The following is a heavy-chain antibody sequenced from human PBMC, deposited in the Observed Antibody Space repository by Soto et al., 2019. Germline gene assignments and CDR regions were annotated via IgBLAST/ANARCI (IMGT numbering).Heavy chain of an antibody. V-gene: IGHV1-69*13. CDR2: IIPIFGTA. D-gene: IGHD3-22*01. CDR3: AREGTYYDSPADY. CDR1: GGTFSSYA. J-gene: IGHJ4*02. Sequence: GASVKVSCKASGGTFSSYAISWVRQAPGQGLEWMGGIIPIFGTANYAQKFQGRVTITADESTSTAYMELSSLRSEDTAVYYCAREGTYYDSPADYWGQGTLVTVSS.